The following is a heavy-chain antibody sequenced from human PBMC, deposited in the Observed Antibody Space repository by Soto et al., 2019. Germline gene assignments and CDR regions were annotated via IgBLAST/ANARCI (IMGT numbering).Heavy chain of an antibody. J-gene: IGHJ4*02. CDR3: ARDHYSSGYMVSAY. CDR2: MYHSGTS. CDR1: DYSISSGYY. V-gene: IGHV4-38-2*02. D-gene: IGHD6-25*01. Sequence: SETLSLTCAVSDYSISSGYYWGWIRQPPGKGLEWIGSMYHSGTSSYNPSLKSRVTMSVDTSKNEFSLKLSSVTAADTAVYYCARDHYSSGYMVSAYWGQGALVTVSS.